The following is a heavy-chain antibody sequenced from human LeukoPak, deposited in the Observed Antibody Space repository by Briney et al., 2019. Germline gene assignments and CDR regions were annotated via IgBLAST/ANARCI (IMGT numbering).Heavy chain of an antibody. Sequence: ASVKVSCKASGYTFTSYDINWVRQAPGQGLEWMGWISAYNGNTNYAQKLQGRVTMTTDTSTSTAYMELRSLRSDDTAVYYCARAGLLPTPSSADYWGQGTLVTVSS. CDR2: ISAYNGNT. CDR3: ARAGLLPTPSSADY. V-gene: IGHV1-18*01. CDR1: GYTFTSYD. D-gene: IGHD4/OR15-4a*01. J-gene: IGHJ4*02.